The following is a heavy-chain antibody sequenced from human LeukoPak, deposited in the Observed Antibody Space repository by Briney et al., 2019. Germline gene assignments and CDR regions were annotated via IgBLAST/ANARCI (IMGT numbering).Heavy chain of an antibody. Sequence: GALRLSCAASGFTFSSYGMSWVRQAPGKGLEWVGRIKSKTDGGTTDYAAPVKGRFTISRDDSKNTLYLQMNSLKTEDTAVYYCYWSGGIAAAGQYYYYYYMDVWGKGTTVTISS. D-gene: IGHD6-13*01. V-gene: IGHV3-15*01. CDR3: YWSGGIAAAGQYYYYYYMDV. CDR1: GFTFSSYG. CDR2: IKSKTDGGTT. J-gene: IGHJ6*03.